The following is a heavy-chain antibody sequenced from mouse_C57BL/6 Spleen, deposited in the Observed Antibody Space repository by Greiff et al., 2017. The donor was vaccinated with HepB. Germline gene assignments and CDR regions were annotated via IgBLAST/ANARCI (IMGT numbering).Heavy chain of an antibody. CDR3: FYYYGSSSYYFDY. D-gene: IGHD1-1*01. CDR2: INPSTGGT. Sequence: VQLKESGPELVKPGASVKISCKASGYSFTGYYMNWVKQSPEKSLEWIGEINPSTGGTTYNQKFKAKATLTVDKSSSTAYMQLKSLTSEDSAVYYCFYYYGSSSYYFDYWGQGTTLTVSS. J-gene: IGHJ2*01. CDR1: GYSFTGYY. V-gene: IGHV1-42*01.